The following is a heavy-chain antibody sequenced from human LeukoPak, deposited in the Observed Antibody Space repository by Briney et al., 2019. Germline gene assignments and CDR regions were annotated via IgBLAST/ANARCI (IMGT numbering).Heavy chain of an antibody. CDR1: GVSISISNW. CDR2: IYHSGST. V-gene: IGHV4-4*02. D-gene: IGHD5-12*01. Sequence: PSETLSLTCAVSGVSISISNWWIWVRQPPGKGLEWIGEIYHSGSTSYNPSLKSRVTISVDKSKNQFSLRLSSVTAADTAVYYCARDSGHDPYYFDYWGQGALVTVS. J-gene: IGHJ4*02. CDR3: ARDSGHDPYYFDY.